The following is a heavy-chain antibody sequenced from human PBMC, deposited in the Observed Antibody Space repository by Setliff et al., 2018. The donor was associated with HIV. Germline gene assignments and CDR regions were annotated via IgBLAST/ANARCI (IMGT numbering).Heavy chain of an antibody. V-gene: IGHV4-34*01. CDR1: GGSFSAYY. J-gene: IGHJ4*02. Sequence: PSETLSLTCAVYGGSFSAYYWSWIRQTPGKGLEWIGEINHSGGTNYNPSLKSRVTMSVDTSKNQFSLKLSSVTAADTAVYYCARRRDGYNSAPWRNDYWGQGTLVTVSS. CDR2: INHSGGT. D-gene: IGHD5-12*01. CDR3: ARRRDGYNSAPWRNDY.